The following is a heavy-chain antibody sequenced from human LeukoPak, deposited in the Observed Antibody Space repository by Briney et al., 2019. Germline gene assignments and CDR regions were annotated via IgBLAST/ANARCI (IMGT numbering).Heavy chain of an antibody. CDR1: GFIFGHYA. D-gene: IGHD6-6*01. CDR3: ARGPNSNWSGLDF. J-gene: IGHJ4*02. V-gene: IGHV3-9*01. Sequence: GRSLRLSCAASGFIFGHYAMHWVRQAPGKGLEWVSGISWDSGVVGYADSVKGRFTVSRDNAKNTLYLQVNNLRAEDTAVYYCARGPNSNWSGLDFWGQGTLLTVSS. CDR2: ISWDSGVV.